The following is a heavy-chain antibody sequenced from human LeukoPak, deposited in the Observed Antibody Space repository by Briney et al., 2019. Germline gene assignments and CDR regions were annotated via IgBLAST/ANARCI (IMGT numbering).Heavy chain of an antibody. CDR2: ISYDGSNK. CDR3: ATSRGDIAVVVAAALDY. V-gene: IGHV3-30-3*01. Sequence: GGSLRLSCAASGFTFSNYAMHWVRQAPGKGLEWVAVISYDGSNKYYIDSVKGRFTISRDNSKNTLYLQMNSLRAEDTAVYYCATSRGDIAVVVAAALDYWGQGTLVTVSS. D-gene: IGHD2-15*01. J-gene: IGHJ4*02. CDR1: GFTFSNYA.